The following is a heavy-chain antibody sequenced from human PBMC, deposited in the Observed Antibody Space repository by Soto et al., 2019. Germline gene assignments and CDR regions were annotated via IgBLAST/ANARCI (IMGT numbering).Heavy chain of an antibody. V-gene: IGHV1-69*06. Sequence: QVQLVQSGAEVKKPGPSVKVSCKASGGTFSSYAISWVRQAPGQGLEWMGGIIPIFGTANYAQKFQGRVTITADKATRTDYMELSSLRSEDTAVYYCARGRSDYYHYGMDVWGQGTTVTVSS. CDR3: ARGRSDYYHYGMDV. J-gene: IGHJ6*02. CDR1: GGTFSSYA. D-gene: IGHD3-16*02. CDR2: IIPIFGTA.